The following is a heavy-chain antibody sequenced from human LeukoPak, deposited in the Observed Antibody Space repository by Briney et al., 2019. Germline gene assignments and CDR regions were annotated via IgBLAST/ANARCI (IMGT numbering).Heavy chain of an antibody. CDR1: GYSLTELS. J-gene: IGHJ2*01. D-gene: IGHD3-10*01. CDR3: ATGLWFGELLRYFDL. CDR2: FDPEDGKI. V-gene: IGHV1-24*01. Sequence: ASVKVSCKVSGYSLTELSMHWVRQAPGKGLEWMGNFDPEDGKIIYSQKFQGRVTMTEDTSTDTVYMELSSLRSEDTAVYYCATGLWFGELLRYFDLWGRGTLVTVSS.